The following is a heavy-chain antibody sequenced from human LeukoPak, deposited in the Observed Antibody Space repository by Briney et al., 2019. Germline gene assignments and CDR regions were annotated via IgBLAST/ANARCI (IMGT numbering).Heavy chain of an antibody. CDR1: GYTFTSYG. Sequence: VSVKVSCKASGYTFTSYGISRVRQAPGQGREWMGWISAYNGNKKYAKKLQGRVTMTTDTSTSTAYMELRSLRSDDTAVYYCARVFSRWRGIDITPDAFDIWGQGTMVTVSS. CDR2: ISAYNGNK. D-gene: IGHD1-1*01. J-gene: IGHJ3*02. V-gene: IGHV1-18*01. CDR3: ARVFSRWRGIDITPDAFDI.